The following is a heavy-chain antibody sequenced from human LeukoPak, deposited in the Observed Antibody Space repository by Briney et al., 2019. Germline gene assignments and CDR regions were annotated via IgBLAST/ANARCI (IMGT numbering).Heavy chain of an antibody. CDR1: GFTVSSNY. J-gene: IGHJ6*03. D-gene: IGHD5-18*01. CDR2: IYSGGST. V-gene: IGHV3-53*01. CDR3: AREGGYSYGTGYYYYYYMDV. Sequence: GGSLRLSCAASGFTVSSNYMRWVRQAPGEGLEWVSVIYSGGSTYYADSVKGRFTISRDNSKNTLYLQMNSLRAEDTAVYYCAREGGYSYGTGYYYYYYMDVWGKGTTVTVSS.